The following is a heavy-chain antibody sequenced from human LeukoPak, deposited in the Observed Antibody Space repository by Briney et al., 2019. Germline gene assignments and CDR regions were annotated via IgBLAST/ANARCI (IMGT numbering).Heavy chain of an antibody. J-gene: IGHJ4*02. CDR1: GYTFTSYG. CDR2: ISAYNGNT. D-gene: IGHD3-9*01. Sequence: RASVKVSCKASGYTFTSYGISWVRQAPGQGLEWMGWISAYNGNTNYAQMLQGRVTMTTDTSTSTAYMELRSLRSDDTAVYYCARGPGYYDILTGYYSTLDYWGQGTLVTVSS. CDR3: ARGPGYYDILTGYYSTLDY. V-gene: IGHV1-18*01.